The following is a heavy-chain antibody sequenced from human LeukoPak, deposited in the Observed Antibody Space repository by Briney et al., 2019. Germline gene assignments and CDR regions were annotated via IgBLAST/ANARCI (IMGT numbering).Heavy chain of an antibody. CDR1: GYTFTSYG. V-gene: IGHV1-18*01. Sequence: ASVKVSCKASGYTFTSYGISWVRQAPGQGLEWMGWISAYNGNTNYAQKLQGRVTMTTDTSTSTAYMELRSLRSDDTAVYYCARDLSRIHLWSNPYFDYWGQGTLVTVSS. CDR3: ARDLSRIHLWSNPYFDY. CDR2: ISAYNGNT. J-gene: IGHJ4*02. D-gene: IGHD5-18*01.